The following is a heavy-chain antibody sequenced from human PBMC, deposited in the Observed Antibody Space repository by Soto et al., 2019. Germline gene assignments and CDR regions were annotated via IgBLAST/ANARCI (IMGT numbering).Heavy chain of an antibody. Sequence: SETLSLTCAVYGGSFSGYYWSWIRQPPGKGLEWIGEINHSGSTNYNPSLKSRVTISVDTSKNQFSLKLSSVTAADTAVYYCAGTPLWFGELGLYYFDYWGQGTLVTVSS. J-gene: IGHJ4*02. V-gene: IGHV4-34*01. CDR1: GGSFSGYY. CDR2: INHSGST. D-gene: IGHD3-10*01. CDR3: AGTPLWFGELGLYYFDY.